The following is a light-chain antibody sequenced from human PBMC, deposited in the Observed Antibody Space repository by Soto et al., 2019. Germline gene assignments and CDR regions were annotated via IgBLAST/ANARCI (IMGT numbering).Light chain of an antibody. Sequence: EIVLTQSPCTLSLSPGERATLSCRSSQSVSRNLAWYQQKPGQAPRLVMYGASTRATGIPARFSGSGSGTEFTLTISSLQSEDFAVYYCQEYDNWLTWTFGQGTKVDIK. CDR2: GAS. CDR3: QEYDNWLTWT. V-gene: IGKV3-15*01. J-gene: IGKJ1*01. CDR1: QSVSRN.